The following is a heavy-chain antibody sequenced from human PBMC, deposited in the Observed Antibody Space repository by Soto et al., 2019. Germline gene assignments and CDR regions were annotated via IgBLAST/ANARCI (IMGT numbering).Heavy chain of an antibody. J-gene: IGHJ6*02. V-gene: IGHV4-30-2*01. Sequence: SETLSLTCAVYGGSISSGGYSWSWIRQPPGKGLEWIGYIYHSGSTYYNPSLKSRVTISVDRSKNQFSLKLSSVTAADTAVYYCARVNYDFWSGFYYGMDVWGQGTTVTVSS. D-gene: IGHD3-3*01. CDR1: GGSISSGGYS. CDR2: IYHSGST. CDR3: ARVNYDFWSGFYYGMDV.